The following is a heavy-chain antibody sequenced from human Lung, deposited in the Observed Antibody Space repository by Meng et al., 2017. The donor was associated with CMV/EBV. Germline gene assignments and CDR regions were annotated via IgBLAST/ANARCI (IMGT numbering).Heavy chain of an antibody. J-gene: IGHJ6*02. V-gene: IGHV3-21*01. CDR3: ARDVSPRSSAYFAIYYFYALDV. D-gene: IGHD2-21*01. CDR1: GFTFSSYS. CDR2: ISSGTYI. Sequence: GGSLRLXCAASGFTFSSYSMNWVRQAPGKGLEWVSSISSGTYIYYADSVKGRFTISRDNAQNSLYLQMNSLRAEDTAVYYCARDVSPRSSAYFAIYYFYALDVWXQRTTVTVSS.